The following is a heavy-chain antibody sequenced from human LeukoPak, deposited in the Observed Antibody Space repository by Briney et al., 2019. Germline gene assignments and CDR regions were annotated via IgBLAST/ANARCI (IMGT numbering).Heavy chain of an antibody. D-gene: IGHD2-2*01. CDR2: INPNSGVT. CDR1: GYTFTGYY. V-gene: IGHV1-2*02. J-gene: IGHJ4*02. CDR3: ARVGLGYCNSTSCYDY. Sequence: ASVKVSCKASGYTFTGYYMHWVRQAPGQGLEWMGWINPNSGVTNYAQKFQGRVTMTRDTSISTAYMELSRLRSDDTAVYYCARVGLGYCNSTSCYDYWGQGTLVTVSS.